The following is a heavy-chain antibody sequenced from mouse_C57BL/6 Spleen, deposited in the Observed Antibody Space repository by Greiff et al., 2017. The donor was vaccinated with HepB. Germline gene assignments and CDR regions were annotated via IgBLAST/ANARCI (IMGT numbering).Heavy chain of an antibody. D-gene: IGHD2-4*01. J-gene: IGHJ3*01. CDR1: GYTFTDYE. CDR2: IDPETGGT. V-gene: IGHV1-15*01. CDR3: TRDDYDDGAWFAY. Sequence: QVQLQQSGAELVRPGASVTLSCKASGYTFTDYEMHWVKQTPVHGLEWIGAIDPETGGTAYNQKFKGKAILTADKSSSTAYMELRSLTSEDSAVYYCTRDDYDDGAWFAYWGQGTLVTVSA.